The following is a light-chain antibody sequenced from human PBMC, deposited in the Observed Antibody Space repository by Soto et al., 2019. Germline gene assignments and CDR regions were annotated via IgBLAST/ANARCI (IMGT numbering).Light chain of an antibody. CDR2: GAT. V-gene: IGKV3D-15*01. Sequence: EVGMTQSPATLSVSPGERATLSCKASQTVRDNLGWYQQKPGQPPRLLIYGATTRATGIPARFSGSGSGTEFTLTISSLQSEDFAVYYCQQYNNWPLTFGGGTKVDIK. CDR1: QTVRDN. J-gene: IGKJ4*01. CDR3: QQYNNWPLT.